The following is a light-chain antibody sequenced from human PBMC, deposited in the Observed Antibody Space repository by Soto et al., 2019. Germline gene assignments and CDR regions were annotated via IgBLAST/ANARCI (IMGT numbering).Light chain of an antibody. CDR3: SAYAGGNIVI. Sequence: QSVLTQPPSASGSPGQSVTISCSGTSGDIGRYDFVSWYQQHPGKVPKLLIYEVDKRPSGVPDRFSGSKSGDRAALTVSGLQFEDEADYHCSAYAGGNIVIFGGGTQLTVL. CDR2: EVD. CDR1: SGDIGRYDF. V-gene: IGLV2-8*01. J-gene: IGLJ2*01.